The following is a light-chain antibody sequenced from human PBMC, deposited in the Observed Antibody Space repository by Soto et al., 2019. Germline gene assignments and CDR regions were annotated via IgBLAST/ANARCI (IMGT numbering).Light chain of an antibody. J-gene: IGKJ3*01. V-gene: IGKV3-20*01. CDR2: GSS. CDR1: QTVISSY. CDR3: QQYSNSLFT. Sequence: EIVLTQSPGTLSLSPGERDTISCRASQTVISSYLAWYQQKPGQAPRLLIYGSSSRATGIPDRFSGSGSGTDFTLTISSLEPEDFAVYYCQQYSNSLFTFGPGTKVDI.